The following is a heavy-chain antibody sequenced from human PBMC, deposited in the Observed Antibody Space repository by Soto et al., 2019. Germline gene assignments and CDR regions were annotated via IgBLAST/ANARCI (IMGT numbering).Heavy chain of an antibody. CDR3: ARETRHYGMDV. CDR1: GGSVSSGSYY. J-gene: IGHJ6*02. CDR2: IYSSGST. V-gene: IGHV4-61*01. Sequence: QVQLQESGPGLVKPSETLSLTCTVSGGSVSSGSYYWSWIRQPPGKGLEWIGYIYSSGSTNYNPSLKSRVTISVDTSKNQFSLKLSSVTAADTAVYYCARETRHYGMDVWGQGTTVTVSS.